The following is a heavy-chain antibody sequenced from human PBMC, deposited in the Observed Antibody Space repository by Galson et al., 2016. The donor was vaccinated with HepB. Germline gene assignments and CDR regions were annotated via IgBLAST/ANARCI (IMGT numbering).Heavy chain of an antibody. CDR1: GFTFSSYS. CDR2: ISYDGSNK. CDR3: ARDHEGGTYSGHYFRS. J-gene: IGHJ4*02. Sequence: SLRLSCAASGFTFSSYSMHWVRQAPGKGLEWVTLISYDGSNKHHADSVKGRFTISRDNSKNTLYLQMNSLRAEDTAVYYCARDHEGGTYSGHYFRSWGQGTLVTVSS. D-gene: IGHD1-26*01. V-gene: IGHV3-30-3*01.